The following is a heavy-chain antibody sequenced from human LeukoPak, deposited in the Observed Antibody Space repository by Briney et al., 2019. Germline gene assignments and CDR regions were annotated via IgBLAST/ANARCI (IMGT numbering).Heavy chain of an antibody. V-gene: IGHV4-39*01. CDR1: GGSISSSSYY. Sequence: PSETLSLTCTVSGGSISSSSYYWGWIRQPPGKGLEWIGSIYYSGSTYYNPSLKSRVTISVDTSKNQFSLKLSSVTAADTAVYYCASGYYYDSSGPNAEYFQHWGQGTLVTVSS. D-gene: IGHD3-22*01. CDR3: ASGYYYDSSGPNAEYFQH. J-gene: IGHJ1*01. CDR2: IYYSGST.